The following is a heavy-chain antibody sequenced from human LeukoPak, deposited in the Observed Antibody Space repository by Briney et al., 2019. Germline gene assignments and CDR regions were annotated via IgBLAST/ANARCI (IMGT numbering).Heavy chain of an antibody. V-gene: IGHV3-15*01. D-gene: IGHD3-16*01. Sequence: PGGSLRLSCAASGFTFSNARMSWVRQAPGKGLEWVGRIKSKKDGGTTDYATPVKGRFTISRDDSKNTVYLQMNSLKTEDTALYYCSTFADDGYWGQGTLVTVSS. CDR2: IKSKKDGGTT. J-gene: IGHJ4*02. CDR1: GFTFSNAR. CDR3: STFADDGY.